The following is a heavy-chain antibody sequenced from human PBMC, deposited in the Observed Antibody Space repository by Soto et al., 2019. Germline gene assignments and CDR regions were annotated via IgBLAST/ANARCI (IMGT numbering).Heavy chain of an antibody. V-gene: IGHV4-59*01. Sequence: PSETLSLTCTVSGGSISSYYLSWIRQPPGKGLEWIGYIYYSGSTNYNPSLKSRVTISVDTSKNQFSLKLSSVTAADTAVYYCARVLAARPYYYYYYMDVWGKGTTVTVSS. D-gene: IGHD6-6*01. CDR1: GGSISSYY. CDR2: IYYSGST. J-gene: IGHJ6*03. CDR3: ARVLAARPYYYYYYMDV.